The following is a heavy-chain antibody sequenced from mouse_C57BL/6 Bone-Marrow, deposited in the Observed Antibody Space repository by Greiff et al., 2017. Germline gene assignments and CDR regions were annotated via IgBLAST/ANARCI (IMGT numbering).Heavy chain of an antibody. J-gene: IGHJ2*01. CDR3: ARSGPLGRSFDY. D-gene: IGHD4-1*01. V-gene: IGHV1-55*01. Sequence: QVQLQQPGAELVKPGASVKMSCKASGYTFTSYWITWVKQRPGQGLEWIGDIYPTSGHTNYNEKFKSKAIWTVDTSSNTAYMQLSSLTSEDSAVFYCARSGPLGRSFDYWGQGTTLTVSS. CDR2: IYPTSGHT. CDR1: GYTFTSYW.